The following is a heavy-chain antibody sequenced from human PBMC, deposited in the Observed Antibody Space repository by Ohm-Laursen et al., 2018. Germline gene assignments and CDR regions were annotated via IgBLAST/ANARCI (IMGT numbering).Heavy chain of an antibody. J-gene: IGHJ6*02. Sequence: SEKVSCKASGYTFTSYDINWVRQATGQGLEWMGWMNPNSGNTGYAQKFQGRVTMTRNTSISTAYMELSSLRSEDTAVYYCARPGHYDFWSGYPYYYYYYGMDVWGQGTTVTVSS. CDR3: ARPGHYDFWSGYPYYYYYYGMDV. D-gene: IGHD3-3*01. CDR2: MNPNSGNT. CDR1: GYTFTSYD. V-gene: IGHV1-8*01.